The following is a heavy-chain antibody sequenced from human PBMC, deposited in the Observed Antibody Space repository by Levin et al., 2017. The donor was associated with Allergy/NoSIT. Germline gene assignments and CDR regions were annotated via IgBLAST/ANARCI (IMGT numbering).Heavy chain of an antibody. CDR1: GGTFSSYA. Sequence: ASVKVSCKASGGTFSSYAISWVRQAPGQGLEWMGGIIPIFGTANYAQKFQGRVTITADKSTSTAYMELSSLRSEDTAVYYCARNSSESPGGWEDYVWGSYRNYYYGMDVWGQGTTVTVSS. CDR2: IIPIFGTA. CDR3: ARNSSESPGGWEDYVWGSYRNYYYGMDV. J-gene: IGHJ6*02. V-gene: IGHV1-69*06. D-gene: IGHD3-16*02.